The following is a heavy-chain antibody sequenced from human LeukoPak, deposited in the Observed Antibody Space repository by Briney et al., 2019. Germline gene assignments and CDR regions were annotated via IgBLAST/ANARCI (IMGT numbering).Heavy chain of an antibody. CDR3: AREVLYHLNWFDP. CDR2: IYYSGST. Sequence: SETLSLTCTVSGGSISSYYWSWIRQPPGKGLEWIGYIYYSGSTNYNPSLKSRVTISVDTSKNQFSLKLSSVTAADTAVYYCAREVLYHLNWFDPWGQGTPVTVSS. V-gene: IGHV4-59*01. J-gene: IGHJ5*02. CDR1: GGSISSYY. D-gene: IGHD2-8*01.